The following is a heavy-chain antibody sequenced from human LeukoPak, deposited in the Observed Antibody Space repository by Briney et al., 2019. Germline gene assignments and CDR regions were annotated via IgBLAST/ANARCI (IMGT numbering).Heavy chain of an antibody. V-gene: IGHV4-34*01. CDR3: ARVGYGDSSVNPGSAFDI. D-gene: IGHD4-17*01. CDR2: INHSGST. J-gene: IGHJ3*02. CDR1: GGSFSGYY. Sequence: SETLSLTCAVYGGSFSGYYWSWIRQPPGKGLEWIGEINHSGSTNYNPSLKSRVTISVDTSKNQFSLKLSSVTAADTAVYYCARVGYGDSSVNPGSAFDIWGQGTMVTVSS.